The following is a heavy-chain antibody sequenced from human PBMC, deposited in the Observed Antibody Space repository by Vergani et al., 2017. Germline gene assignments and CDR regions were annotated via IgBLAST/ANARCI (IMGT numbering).Heavy chain of an antibody. Sequence: EVQLVQSGAEVKKPGESLKISCQISGYSFTNYWIGWWGQMPGKGLEWMGIINPADSVTRYSPSFKGQVTISVDKSISTAYLQRSSLRASDSAMYYCARLYGRDSSGSKYFDYWGQGTLVTVSS. J-gene: IGHJ4*02. CDR3: ARLYGRDSSGSKYFDY. CDR1: GYSFTNYW. CDR2: INPADSVT. V-gene: IGHV5-51*01. D-gene: IGHD3-22*01.